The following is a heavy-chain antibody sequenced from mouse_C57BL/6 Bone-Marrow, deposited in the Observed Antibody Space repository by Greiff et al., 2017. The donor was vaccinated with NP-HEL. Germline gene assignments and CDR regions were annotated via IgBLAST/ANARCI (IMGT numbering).Heavy chain of an antibody. Sequence: QVQLKESGAELVRPGTSVKVSCKASGYAFTNYLIEWVKQRPGQGLEWIGVINPGSGGTNYNEKFKGKATLTADKSSSTAYMQLSSLTSEDSAVYFCARSPSNWVYAMDYWGQGTSVTVSS. J-gene: IGHJ4*01. D-gene: IGHD4-1*01. CDR2: INPGSGGT. V-gene: IGHV1-54*01. CDR3: ARSPSNWVYAMDY. CDR1: GYAFTNYL.